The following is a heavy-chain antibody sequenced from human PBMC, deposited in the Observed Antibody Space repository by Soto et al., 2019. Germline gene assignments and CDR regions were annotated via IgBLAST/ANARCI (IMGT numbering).Heavy chain of an antibody. J-gene: IGHJ4*02. CDR1: GFTFSSYG. V-gene: IGHV3-33*01. CDR3: ARGDIAALDY. D-gene: IGHD6-13*01. CDR2: IWYDGSNK. Sequence: QVQLVESGGGVVQPGRSLRLSCAASGFTFSSYGIHWVRQAPGKGLEWVAVIWYDGSNKYYADSVKGRFTISRDNSKNTLYLQMNSLRAEDTAVYYCARGDIAALDYWGQGTLVTVSS.